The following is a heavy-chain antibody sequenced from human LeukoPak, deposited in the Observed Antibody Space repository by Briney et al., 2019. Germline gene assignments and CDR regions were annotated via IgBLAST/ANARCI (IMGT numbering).Heavy chain of an antibody. CDR2: INPNSGGT. D-gene: IGHD4-17*01. CDR1: GYTFTGNY. J-gene: IGHJ6*02. CDR3: ARSTTVTTSYYYYGMDV. Sequence: ASVKVSCKASGYTFTGNYMHWVRQAPGQGLEWMGWINPNSGGTNYAQKFQGRVTMTRDTSISTAYMGLSRLRSDDTAVYYCARSTTVTTSYYYYGMDVWGQGTTVTVSS. V-gene: IGHV1-2*02.